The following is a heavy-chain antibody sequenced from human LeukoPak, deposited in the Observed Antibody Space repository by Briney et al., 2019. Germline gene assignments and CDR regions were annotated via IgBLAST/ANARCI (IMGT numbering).Heavy chain of an antibody. D-gene: IGHD3-16*02. J-gene: IGHJ4*02. Sequence: KAGGSLRLSCAASGFTFSTYTMSWLRQAPGKGLEWVSSITSSSTYIYYAGSVKGRFTISRDNAKNSLYLQMSSLRAEDTAVYYCARAGPGGGLIVKVYYFDYWGQGTLVTVSS. CDR1: GFTFSTYT. CDR2: ITSSSTYI. V-gene: IGHV3-21*01. CDR3: ARAGPGGGLIVKVYYFDY.